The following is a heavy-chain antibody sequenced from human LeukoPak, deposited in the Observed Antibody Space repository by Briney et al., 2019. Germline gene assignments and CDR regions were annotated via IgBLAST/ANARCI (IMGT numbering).Heavy chain of an antibody. J-gene: IGHJ6*03. CDR3: ARETGAAAFYYYMDV. CDR1: GVSITGYY. D-gene: IGHD6-13*01. CDR2: IYTSGST. Sequence: SETLSLTCTVSGVSITGYYWSWIRQPAGKGLEWIGRIYTSGSTNYNPSLKSRVTMSVDTSKNQFSLKLSSVTAADTAVYYCARETGAAAFYYYMDVWGKGTTVTVSS. V-gene: IGHV4-4*07.